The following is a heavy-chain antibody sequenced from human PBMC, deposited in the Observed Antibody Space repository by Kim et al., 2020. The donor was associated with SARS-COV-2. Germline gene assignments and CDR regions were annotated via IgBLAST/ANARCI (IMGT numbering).Heavy chain of an antibody. D-gene: IGHD6-13*01. J-gene: IGHJ5*02. CDR1: GGSISSSNW. Sequence: SETLSLTCAVSGGSISSSNWWRWVRQPPGKGLEWIGEIYHSGSTNYNPSLKSRVTISVDKSKNQFSLKLSSVTAADTAVYYCARTQEQLTNWFDPWGQGTLVTVSS. CDR3: ARTQEQLTNWFDP. CDR2: IYHSGST. V-gene: IGHV4-4*02.